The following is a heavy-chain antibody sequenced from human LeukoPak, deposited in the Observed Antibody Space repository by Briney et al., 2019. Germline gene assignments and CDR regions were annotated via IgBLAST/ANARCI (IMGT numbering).Heavy chain of an antibody. CDR3: ARKRGRFFAY. D-gene: IGHD3-3*01. V-gene: IGHV4-34*01. CDR1: GGSFSGYY. Sequence: SETLSLTCAVYGGSFSGYYWSWIRQPPGKGLEWIGEINHSGSTNYNPSLKSRVTISVDTSKNQFSLKLGSVTAADTAVYYCARKRGRFFAYWGQGTLVTVSS. J-gene: IGHJ4*02. CDR2: INHSGST.